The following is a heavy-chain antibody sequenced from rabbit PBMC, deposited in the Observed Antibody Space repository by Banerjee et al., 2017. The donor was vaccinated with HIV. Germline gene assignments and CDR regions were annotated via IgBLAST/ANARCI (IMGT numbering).Heavy chain of an antibody. CDR1: GFSFSSSLW. CDR2: IYTGSSGST. D-gene: IGHD7-1*01. V-gene: IGHV1S45*01. Sequence: QEQLEESGGDLVKPEGSLTLTCTASGFSFSSSLWICWVRQAPGKGLEWIACIYTGSSGSTYYASWAKGRFTISKTSSTTVTLQMTSLTAADTATYFCARGAYSTWMPYFGLWGQGTLVTVS. J-gene: IGHJ4*01. CDR3: ARGAYSTWMPYFGL.